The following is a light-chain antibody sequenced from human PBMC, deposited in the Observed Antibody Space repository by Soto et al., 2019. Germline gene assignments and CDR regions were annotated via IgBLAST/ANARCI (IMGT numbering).Light chain of an antibody. J-gene: IGKJ1*01. CDR3: QQSYTTPWT. Sequence: EIVLTQSPGTLSLSPGERATLSCRASQSVSSNYLAWYQQRPGQAPRLLIYGASTRAAGVPDRFSGSGSGTEFTLTINRLEPEDFATYYCQQSYTTPWTFGQGTEVEIK. CDR1: QSVSSNY. CDR2: GAS. V-gene: IGKV3-20*01.